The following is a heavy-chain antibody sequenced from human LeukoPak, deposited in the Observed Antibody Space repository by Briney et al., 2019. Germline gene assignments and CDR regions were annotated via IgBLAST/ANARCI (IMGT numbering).Heavy chain of an antibody. J-gene: IGHJ4*02. D-gene: IGHD3-9*01. CDR1: GFTFSSYV. CDR2: IRYDGSYK. Sequence: GGSLRLSCAASGFTFSSYVMHWVRQAPGKGLEWVAFIRYDGSYKYYADSVKGRFTISRDNSKNTLYLQMNSLRAEDTAVYYCAKDTFSRYFDWLLFFGGQGTLVTVSS. V-gene: IGHV3-30*02. CDR3: AKDTFSRYFDWLLFF.